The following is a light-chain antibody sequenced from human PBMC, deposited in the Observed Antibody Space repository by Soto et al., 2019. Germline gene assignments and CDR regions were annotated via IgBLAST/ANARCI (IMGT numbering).Light chain of an antibody. J-gene: IGKJ2*01. CDR3: QQFVESPYT. Sequence: EIVLTQSPGTMSLSPGQRATLSCRASETISRSYLAWYQQTPGQAPRLLIYDASSRATGIPDRFSGSGSGTDFSLTISRLEPEDFAVYYCQQFVESPYTFGKGTKLEIK. CDR1: ETISRSY. CDR2: DAS. V-gene: IGKV3-20*01.